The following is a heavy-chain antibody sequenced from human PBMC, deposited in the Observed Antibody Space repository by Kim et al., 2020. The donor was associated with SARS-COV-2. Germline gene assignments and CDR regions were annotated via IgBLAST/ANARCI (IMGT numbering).Heavy chain of an antibody. CDR2: IYYTGTT. J-gene: IGHJ3*02. V-gene: IGHV4-59*13. Sequence: SETLSLTCTVSGDSLGTYYWNWFRQAPNKGLEWIGYIYYTGTTHADPSVRSRVAFSIDMSASQFSLRLSSVTAADTAVYYCARGDFPNDFASGKYSRGSFDIWGQGTVVTVSS. CDR3: ARGDFPNDFASGKYSRGSFDI. CDR1: GDSLGTYY. D-gene: IGHD2-21*01.